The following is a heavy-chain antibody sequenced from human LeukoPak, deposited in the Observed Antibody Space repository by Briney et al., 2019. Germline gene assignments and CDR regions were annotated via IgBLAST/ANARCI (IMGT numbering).Heavy chain of an antibody. CDR2: IIPIFGTA. Sequence: SVKVSCKASGGTFSSYAISWVRRAPGQGLEWMGGIIPIFGTANYAQKFQGRVTITADESTSTAYMELSSLRSEDTAVYYCARDLGRITMIVADNWFDPWGQGTLVTVSS. CDR1: GGTFSSYA. V-gene: IGHV1-69*01. CDR3: ARDLGRITMIVADNWFDP. J-gene: IGHJ5*02. D-gene: IGHD3-22*01.